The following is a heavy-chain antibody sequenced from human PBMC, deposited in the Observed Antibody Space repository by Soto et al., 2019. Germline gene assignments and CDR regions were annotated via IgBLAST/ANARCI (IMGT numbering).Heavy chain of an antibody. CDR1: GFTFSSYA. CDR2: IAGTGAT. CDR3: AKSLNTATSFDY. Sequence: GALRLACSASGFTFSSYAMNWVRQAPGKGPEWVSHIAGTGATYYADSVKGRFTISRDISKNKLFLQMNSLRAEDTAVYYCAKSLNTATSFDYWGQGTLVTVSS. V-gene: IGHV3-23*01. J-gene: IGHJ4*02.